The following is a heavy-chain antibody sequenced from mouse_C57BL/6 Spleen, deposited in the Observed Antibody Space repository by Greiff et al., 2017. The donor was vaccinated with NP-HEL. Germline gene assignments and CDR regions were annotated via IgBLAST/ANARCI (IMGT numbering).Heavy chain of an antibody. CDR1: GFTFSSYA. CDR2: ISSGGDYI. V-gene: IGHV5-9-1*02. D-gene: IGHD2-3*01. J-gene: IGHJ3*01. CDR3: TREVYDGYYEAWFAY. Sequence: EVKLVESGEGLVKPGGSLKLSCAASGFTFSSYAMSWVRQTPEKRLEWVAYISSGGDYIYYADTVKGRFTISRDNARNTLYLQMSSLKSEDTAMYYCTREVYDGYYEAWFAYWGQGTLVTVSA.